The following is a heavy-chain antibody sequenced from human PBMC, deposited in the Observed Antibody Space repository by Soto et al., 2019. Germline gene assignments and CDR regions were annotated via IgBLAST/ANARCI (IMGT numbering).Heavy chain of an antibody. CDR2: IRRNTDSGTA. Sequence: EVQLVESGGGLVKPGGSLRLSCAASGFIFSNAWMNWVRQAPGRGLEWVGRIRRNTDSGTADYAAPVKGRFSISTNESNNTLYLQMNSLKTEDTGVYYCTTDDPWSSGYDWTWGQGTLVTVSS. D-gene: IGHD5-12*01. V-gene: IGHV3-15*07. J-gene: IGHJ5*02. CDR1: GFIFSNAW. CDR3: TTDDPWSSGYDWT.